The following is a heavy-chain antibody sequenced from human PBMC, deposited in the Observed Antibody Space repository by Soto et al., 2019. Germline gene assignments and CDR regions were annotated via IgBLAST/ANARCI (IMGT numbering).Heavy chain of an antibody. J-gene: IGHJ4*02. D-gene: IGHD4-17*01. CDR1: GYTFTGYY. CDR2: INPNSGGT. V-gene: IGHV1-2*04. Sequence: ASVKVSCKASGYTFTGYYMHWVRQAPGQGLEWIGWINPNSGGTNYAQKFQGWVTMTRDTSISTAYMELSRLRSDDTAVYYCAREAPREAPMTTVTTYYFDYWGQGTLVTVSS. CDR3: AREAPREAPMTTVTTYYFDY.